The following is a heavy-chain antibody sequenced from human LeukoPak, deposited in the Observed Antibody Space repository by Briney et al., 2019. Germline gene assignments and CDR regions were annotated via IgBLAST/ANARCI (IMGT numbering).Heavy chain of an antibody. Sequence: GGSLRLSCAASGFTFSSHGMQWVRQAPGKGLEWVAVISYDGGTKYYADSVKGRFTSSRDNAKNSLYLQMNSLRAEDTAVYYCARRGTSRSSYYFDYWGQGTLVTVSS. V-gene: IGHV3-30*03. J-gene: IGHJ4*02. CDR3: ARRGTSRSSYYFDY. CDR2: ISYDGGTK. CDR1: GFTFSSHG.